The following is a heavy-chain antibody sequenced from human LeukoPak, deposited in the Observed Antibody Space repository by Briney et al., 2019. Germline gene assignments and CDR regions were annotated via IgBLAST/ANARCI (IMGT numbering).Heavy chain of an antibody. CDR3: ARTYYYGSGSYLPTH. Sequence: PGGSLRFSCAASGFTLSSYWMSWVRQAPGKGLEWVANIKQDGSEKYYVDSVKGRFTISRDNAKNSLYLQMNSLRAEDTAVYYCARTYYYGSGSYLPTHWGQGTLVTVSS. CDR2: IKQDGSEK. CDR1: GFTLSSYW. J-gene: IGHJ4*02. V-gene: IGHV3-7*01. D-gene: IGHD3-10*01.